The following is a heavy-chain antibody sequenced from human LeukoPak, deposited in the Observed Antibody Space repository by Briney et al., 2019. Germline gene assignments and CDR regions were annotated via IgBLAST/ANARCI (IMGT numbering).Heavy chain of an antibody. Sequence: SETLSLTCTVSGGSISSSSYYWGWIRQPPGKGLEWIGSIYYSGSTYYNPSLKSRVTMSVDTSKNQFSLKLSSVTAADTAVYYCVRYIVGATDYWGQGTLVTVSS. CDR3: VRYIVGATDY. J-gene: IGHJ4*02. D-gene: IGHD1-26*01. CDR1: GGSISSSSYY. V-gene: IGHV4-39*07. CDR2: IYYSGST.